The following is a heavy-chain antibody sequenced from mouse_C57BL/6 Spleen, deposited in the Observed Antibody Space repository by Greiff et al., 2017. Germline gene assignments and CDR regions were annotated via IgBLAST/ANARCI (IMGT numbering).Heavy chain of an antibody. CDR3: ARGDYYDWYFDV. CDR2: ISDGGSYT. J-gene: IGHJ1*03. D-gene: IGHD2-1*01. CDR1: GFTFSSYA. V-gene: IGHV5-4*01. Sequence: EVQLVESGGGLVKPGGSLKLSCAASGFTFSSYAMSWVRQTPEKRLEWVATISDGGSYTYYPDNGKGRFTISRDNAKNNLYLQMSHLKSEDTAMYYCARGDYYDWYFDVWGTGTTVTVSS.